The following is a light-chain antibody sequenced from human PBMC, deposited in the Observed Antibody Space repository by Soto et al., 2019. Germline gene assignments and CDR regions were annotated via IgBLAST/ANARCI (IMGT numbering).Light chain of an antibody. CDR1: SSNIGAGYD. J-gene: IGLJ3*02. CDR3: QSYDSSLSGSV. Sequence: QPVLTQPPSVSGAPGQRVTISCTGSSSNIGAGYDVHWYQQLPGTAPKLLIYGNSNQPSGVPDRFSGSKSGTSASLAMTGLKAEDEADYYCQSYDSSLSGSVFGGGTKLTVL. CDR2: GNS. V-gene: IGLV1-40*01.